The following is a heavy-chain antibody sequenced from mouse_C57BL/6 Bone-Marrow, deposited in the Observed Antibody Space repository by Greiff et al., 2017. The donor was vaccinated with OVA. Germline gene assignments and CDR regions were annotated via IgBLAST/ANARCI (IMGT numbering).Heavy chain of an antibody. V-gene: IGHV1-76*01. CDR1: GYTFTDYY. Sequence: VKLMESGAELVRPGASVKLSCKASGYTFTDYYINWVKQRPGQGLEWIARIYPGSGNTYYNEKFKGKATLTAEKSSSTAYMQPSSLTSEDSAVYFCARSGLWSYWYFDVWGTGTTVTVSS. CDR2: IYPGSGNT. J-gene: IGHJ1*03. CDR3: ARSGLWSYWYFDV. D-gene: IGHD1-1*02.